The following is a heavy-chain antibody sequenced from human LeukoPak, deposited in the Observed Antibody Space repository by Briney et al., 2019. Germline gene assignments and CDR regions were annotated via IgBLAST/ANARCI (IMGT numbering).Heavy chain of an antibody. Sequence: ASVKVSCKASGYTFTSYGISWVRQAPGQGLEWMGWISAYNGNTNYAQKLQGRVTMTTDTSTSTAYMELRSLRSDDTAVYYCARDALLLTIAAGTTTIYREFDPWGQGTLVTVSS. CDR1: GYTFTSYG. J-gene: IGHJ5*02. CDR2: ISAYNGNT. CDR3: ARDALLLTIAAGTTTIYREFDP. D-gene: IGHD6-13*01. V-gene: IGHV1-18*01.